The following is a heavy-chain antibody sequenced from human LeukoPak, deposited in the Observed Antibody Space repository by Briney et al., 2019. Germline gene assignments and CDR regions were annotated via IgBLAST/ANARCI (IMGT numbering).Heavy chain of an antibody. Sequence: ASVKVSCKASGYTFTSFDINWVRQATGQGLEWMGWMNPNSGYTGYAQKFQGRVTITRNTSISTAYMELSSLRSEDTAVYYCARGGRYCSGGSCYKLPAYYYYYYMDVWGKGTTVTVSS. J-gene: IGHJ6*03. V-gene: IGHV1-8*03. CDR2: MNPNSGYT. D-gene: IGHD2-15*01. CDR3: ARGGRYCSGGSCYKLPAYYYYYYMDV. CDR1: GYTFTSFD.